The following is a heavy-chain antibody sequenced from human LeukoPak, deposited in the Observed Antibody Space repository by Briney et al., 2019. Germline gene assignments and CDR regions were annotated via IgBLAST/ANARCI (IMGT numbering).Heavy chain of an antibody. V-gene: IGHV4-4*02. CDR3: ARARLVGGLFEY. D-gene: IGHD3-16*01. CDR2: IYHSGST. CDR1: GYYISSTNW. J-gene: IGHJ4*02. Sequence: SGTLSLTCAVSGYYISSTNWWSWVRQPPGKGLEWIGEIYHSGSTDYNPSLKSRVTISVDKSKNRFSLKLSSVTAADTAVYYCARARLVGGLFEYWGQGTLVTVSS.